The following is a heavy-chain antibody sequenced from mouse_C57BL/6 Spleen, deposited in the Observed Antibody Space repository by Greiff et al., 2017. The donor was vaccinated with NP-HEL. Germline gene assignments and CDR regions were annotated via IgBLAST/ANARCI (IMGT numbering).Heavy chain of an antibody. J-gene: IGHJ2*01. V-gene: IGHV5-9-1*02. D-gene: IGHD5-2*01. CDR1: GFTFSSYA. CDR2: ISSGGDYI. CDR3: TREEYYYFDY. Sequence: EVKVEESGEGLVKPGGSLKLSCAASGFTFSSYAMSWVRQTPEKRLEWVAYISSGGDYIYYADTVKGRFTISRDNARNTLYLQMSSLKSEDTAMYYCTREEYYYFDYWGQGTTLTVSS.